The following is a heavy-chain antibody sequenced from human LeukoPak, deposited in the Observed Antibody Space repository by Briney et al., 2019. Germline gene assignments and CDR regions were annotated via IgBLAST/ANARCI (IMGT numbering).Heavy chain of an antibody. D-gene: IGHD1-26*01. CDR2: ISYDGSNE. V-gene: IGHV3-30*04. Sequence: GGSLRLSCAASGFTFSSYVMHWVRQAPGKGLEWVAIISYDGSNEYYADSVKGRFTISRDNSKNTLYLQMNSLRAADTAMYYCARADLSGSYFHPHFLDYWGQGTLVTVSS. CDR1: GFTFSSYV. CDR3: ARADLSGSYFHPHFLDY. J-gene: IGHJ4*02.